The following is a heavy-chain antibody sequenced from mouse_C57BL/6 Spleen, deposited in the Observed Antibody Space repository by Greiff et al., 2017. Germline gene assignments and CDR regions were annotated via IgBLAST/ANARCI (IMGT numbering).Heavy chain of an antibody. CDR2: IYPGSGST. CDR3: AREVRRYWYFDV. V-gene: IGHV1-55*01. Sequence: QVQLQQPGAELVKPGASVQMSCKASGYTFTCYWITWVKQRPGQGLEWIGDIYPGSGSTNYNAKLKSKATLTVDTSSSTAYMQRSSLTSEDSAVYYCAREVRRYWYFDVWGTGTTVTVSS. CDR1: GYTFTCYW. J-gene: IGHJ1*03.